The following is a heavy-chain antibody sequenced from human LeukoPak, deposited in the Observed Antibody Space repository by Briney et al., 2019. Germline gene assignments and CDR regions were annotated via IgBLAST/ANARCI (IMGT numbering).Heavy chain of an antibody. CDR1: GFTFSDYY. D-gene: IGHD3-10*01. CDR2: ISSSGSTI. V-gene: IGHV3-11*01. CDR3: ARDTVSITMVRGVEEHYYYGMDV. J-gene: IGHJ6*02. Sequence: GGSLRLSCAASGFTFSDYYMSWIRQAPGKGLEWVSYISSSGSTIYYADSVKGRFTISRDNAKNSLYLQMNSLRAEDTAVYYCARDTVSITMVRGVEEHYYYGMDVWGQGTTVTVSS.